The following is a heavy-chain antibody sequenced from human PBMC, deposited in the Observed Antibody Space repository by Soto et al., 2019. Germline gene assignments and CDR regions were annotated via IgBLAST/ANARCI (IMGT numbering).Heavy chain of an antibody. J-gene: IGHJ6*02. D-gene: IGHD2-8*01. CDR2: INHSGST. Sequence: NPSETLSLTCAVYGGSFSGYYWSWIRQPPGKGLEWIGEINHSGSTNYNPSLKSRVTISVDTSKNQFSLKLSSVTAADTAVYYCARGVRVVPMVYAIHYYYGMDVWGQGTTVTVSS. V-gene: IGHV4-34*01. CDR3: ARGVRVVPMVYAIHYYYGMDV. CDR1: GGSFSGYY.